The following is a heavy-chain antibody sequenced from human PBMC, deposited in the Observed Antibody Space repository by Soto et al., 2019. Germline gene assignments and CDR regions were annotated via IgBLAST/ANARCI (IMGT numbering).Heavy chain of an antibody. D-gene: IGHD1-26*01. CDR3: ARIRSNSGFDY. CDR2: IDWDDDK. V-gene: IGHV2-70*17. J-gene: IGHJ4*02. CDR1: GFSLNTNGMC. Sequence: SGPTLVNPTQPLTLTCTFSGFSLNTNGMCVNWIRQPPGKALEWLARIDWDDDKFYNTSLKTRLTISKDTSKNQVVLTMTNMDPVDTATYYCARIRSNSGFDYWGQGTLVTVSS.